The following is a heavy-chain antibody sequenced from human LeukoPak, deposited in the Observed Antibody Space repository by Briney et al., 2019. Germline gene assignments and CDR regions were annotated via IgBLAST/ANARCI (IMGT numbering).Heavy chain of an antibody. CDR2: IYSGGST. Sequence: QPGGSLRLSCAASGYTVSSNYMSWVRQAPGKGLEWVSVIYSGGSTYYADSVKGRFTISRDNSKNTLYLQMNSLRAEDTAVYYCAKDRVVYAFDIWGQGTMVTVSS. J-gene: IGHJ3*02. V-gene: IGHV3-66*01. CDR3: AKDRVVYAFDI. CDR1: GYTVSSNY. D-gene: IGHD3-3*01.